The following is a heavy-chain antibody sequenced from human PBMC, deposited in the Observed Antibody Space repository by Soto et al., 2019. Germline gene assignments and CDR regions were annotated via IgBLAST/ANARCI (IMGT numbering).Heavy chain of an antibody. Sequence: EVQLVESGGGLVRPGGSLRLSCAASGFTFSTYPMHWVRQAPGKGLQWVSSISSSSVYIYYADSMKGRFTISRDNAKKSLYLQMNSLRAEDTAVYYCASWVVVPAARFDSWGQGTLVTVSS. V-gene: IGHV3-21*01. D-gene: IGHD2-15*01. CDR2: ISSSSVYI. J-gene: IGHJ4*02. CDR3: ASWVVVPAARFDS. CDR1: GFTFSTYP.